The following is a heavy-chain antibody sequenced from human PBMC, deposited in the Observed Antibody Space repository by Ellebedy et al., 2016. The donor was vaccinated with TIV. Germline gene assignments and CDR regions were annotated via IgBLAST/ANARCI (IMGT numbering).Heavy chain of an antibody. Sequence: GESLKISCAASGFMFNKYALSWVRQAPGKGLEWVSIINTSGAITYYADSVKGRFTISRDNSKNTLYLQMNSLRAEHTALYYCASNSGYGAGGYWGQGTLVTVSS. CDR1: GFMFNKYA. CDR3: ASNSGYGAGGY. D-gene: IGHD5-12*01. CDR2: INTSGAIT. J-gene: IGHJ4*02. V-gene: IGHV3-23*01.